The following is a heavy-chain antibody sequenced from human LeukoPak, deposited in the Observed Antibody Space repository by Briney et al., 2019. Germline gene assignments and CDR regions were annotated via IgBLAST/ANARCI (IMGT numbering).Heavy chain of an antibody. V-gene: IGHV3-7*01. J-gene: IGHJ4*02. CDR3: ARMYSGSYSDY. Sequence: GGSLRLSCAASGFTFSSYWMSWVRQAPGKGLEWVANIKQDGSGKYYVDSVKGRFTISRDNAKNSLYLQMNSLRAEDTAVYYCARMYSGSYSDYWGQGTLVTVSS. CDR1: GFTFSSYW. CDR2: IKQDGSGK. D-gene: IGHD1-26*01.